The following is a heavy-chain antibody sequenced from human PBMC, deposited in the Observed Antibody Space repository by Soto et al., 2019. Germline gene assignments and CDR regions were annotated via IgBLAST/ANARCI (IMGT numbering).Heavy chain of an antibody. CDR1: GFTFSDYY. D-gene: IGHD1-26*01. CDR2: ISSSSSYT. J-gene: IGHJ4*02. Sequence: QVQLVESGGGLVKPGGSLRRSCAASGFTFSDYYMSWVRQAPGKRLEWVSYISSSSSYTNYADSVKCRFTISRDNAKNSLYLQMNSLRAEDTAVYYFARVWDGGSYFYFDYWGQGTLVTVSS. V-gene: IGHV3-11*05. CDR3: ARVWDGGSYFYFDY.